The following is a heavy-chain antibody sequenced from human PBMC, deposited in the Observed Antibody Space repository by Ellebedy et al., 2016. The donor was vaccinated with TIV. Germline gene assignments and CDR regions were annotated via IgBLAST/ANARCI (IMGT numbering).Heavy chain of an antibody. CDR1: GFTFTSSA. Sequence: SVKVSCXASGFTFTSSAVQWVRQARGQRLEWIGWIVVGSGNTNYAQKFQGWVTMTRDTSISTAYMELSRLRSDDTAVYYCARDRSSLSGSYGDFDYWGQGTLVTVSS. CDR3: ARDRSSLSGSYGDFDY. D-gene: IGHD1-26*01. J-gene: IGHJ4*02. V-gene: IGHV1-58*01. CDR2: IVVGSGNT.